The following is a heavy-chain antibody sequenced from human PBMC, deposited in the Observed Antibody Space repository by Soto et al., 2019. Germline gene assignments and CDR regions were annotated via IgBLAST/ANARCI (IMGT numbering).Heavy chain of an antibody. CDR3: AREGAGAGTLGY. CDR1: GFTFSSYA. CDR2: ISYDGSNK. D-gene: IGHD6-13*01. V-gene: IGHV3-30-3*01. Sequence: PGGSLRLSCAASGFTFSSYAMHWVRQAPGKGLEWVAVISYDGSNKYYADSVKGRFTISRDNSKNTLYLQMNSLRAEDTAVYYCAREGAGAGTLGYWG. J-gene: IGHJ4*01.